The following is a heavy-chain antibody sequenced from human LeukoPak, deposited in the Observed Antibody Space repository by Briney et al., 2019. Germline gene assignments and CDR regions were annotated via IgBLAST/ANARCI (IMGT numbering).Heavy chain of an antibody. J-gene: IGHJ4*02. CDR3: ARGGPPGGSGAYSDH. CDR2: ISALNGDT. D-gene: IGHD2-15*01. CDR1: GYTLTELS. Sequence: ASVKVSCKVSGYTLTELSMHWVRQAPGKGLEWMGWISALNGDTNYAQKLQGRVSLTTDTSTSTVYMELRSLRSDDTAVYYCARGGPPGGSGAYSDHWGQGTLVTVSS. V-gene: IGHV1-18*01.